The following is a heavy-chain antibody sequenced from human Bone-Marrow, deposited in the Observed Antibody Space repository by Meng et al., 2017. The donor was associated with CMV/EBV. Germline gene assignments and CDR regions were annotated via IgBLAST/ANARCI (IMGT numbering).Heavy chain of an antibody. CDR1: GFTFTHNY. CDR3: ARDVYPIVATIGADYYYGMDV. J-gene: IGHJ6*01. D-gene: IGHD5-12*01. Sequence: GGSLRLSCAASGFTFTHNYMSWIRQAPGKGLEWVAVISYDGSNKYYADSVKGRFTISRDNSKNTLYLQMNSLRAEDTAVYYCARDVYPIVATIGADYYYGMDVWGQGTTVTGYS. CDR2: ISYDGSNK. V-gene: IGHV3-30-3*01.